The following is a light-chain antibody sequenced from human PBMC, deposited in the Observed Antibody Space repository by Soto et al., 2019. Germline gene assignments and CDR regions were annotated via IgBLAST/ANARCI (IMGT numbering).Light chain of an antibody. V-gene: IGKV3-15*01. Sequence: EIVLTQSPATLSLSPGERATLSCRASQSVRSNLAWYHQRPGQAPRLLIYAASARATGIPARFSGSGSGTEFTLTISGLQSEDFGLYYCQQYNNWQTFGQGTKVDI. CDR3: QQYNNWQT. CDR2: AAS. CDR1: QSVRSN. J-gene: IGKJ1*01.